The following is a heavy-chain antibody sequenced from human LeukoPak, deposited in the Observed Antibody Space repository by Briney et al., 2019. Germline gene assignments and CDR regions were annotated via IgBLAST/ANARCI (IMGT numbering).Heavy chain of an antibody. V-gene: IGHV1-46*03. CDR3: AREYSGYGSDY. CDR2: INPSGGST. J-gene: IGHJ4*02. CDR1: GYTFTSYY. Sequence: APVKVSCKASGYTFTSYYMHWVRQAPGQGLEWTGIINPSGGSTSYAQKFQGRVTMTRDTSTSTVYMELSSLRSEDTAVYYCAREYSGYGSDYWGQGTLVTVSS. D-gene: IGHD5-12*01.